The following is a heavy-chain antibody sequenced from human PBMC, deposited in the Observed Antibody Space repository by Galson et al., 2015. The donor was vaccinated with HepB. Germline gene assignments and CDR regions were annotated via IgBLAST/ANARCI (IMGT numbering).Heavy chain of an antibody. Sequence: SVKVSCKASGYTFSSYSITWVRQAPGHGLEWMGWINTYNFNTNFAQRLQDRVTMTTDTATSTAYIELRSLGSDDTAVYYCARARYSTSPPDYWGQGTLVTVSS. J-gene: IGHJ4*02. CDR1: GYTFSSYS. D-gene: IGHD1-26*01. CDR3: ARARYSTSPPDY. CDR2: INTYNFNT. V-gene: IGHV1-18*01.